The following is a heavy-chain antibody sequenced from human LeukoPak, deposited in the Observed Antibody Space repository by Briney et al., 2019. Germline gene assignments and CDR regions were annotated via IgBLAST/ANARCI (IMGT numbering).Heavy chain of an antibody. D-gene: IGHD2-2*01. V-gene: IGHV4-59*02. J-gene: IGHJ3*02. CDR1: GGSVSSYY. CDR3: ARARYANAWYAFDI. CDR2: LSHSGSS. Sequence: SETLSLTCTVSGGSVSSYYWSWIRRPPGRGLECLAYLSHSGSSDSNPSLTSRVTSLVDTSKSQFSLKLTSVTAADTAVYYCARARYANAWYAFDIWGHGTMVTVSS.